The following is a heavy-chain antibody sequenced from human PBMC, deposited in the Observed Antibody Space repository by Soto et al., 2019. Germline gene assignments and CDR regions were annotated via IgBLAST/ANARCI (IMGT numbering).Heavy chain of an antibody. V-gene: IGHV4-59*08. CDR3: AGDIRSGSYRFEY. Sequence: QVQLQESGPGLVKPSETLSLTCTVSGDSITSYHWSWIRQSPGKGLEWIGYIFNSGSTAYNTYLTSRVTRSADRSKNQFSLKLSSVTAADTAVYYCAGDIRSGSYRFEYWGQGTLGTVSS. CDR1: GDSITSYH. CDR2: IFNSGST. J-gene: IGHJ4*02. D-gene: IGHD1-26*01.